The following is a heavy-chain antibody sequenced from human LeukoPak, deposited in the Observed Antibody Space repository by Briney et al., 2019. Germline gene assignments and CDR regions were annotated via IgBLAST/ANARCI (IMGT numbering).Heavy chain of an antibody. D-gene: IGHD6-19*01. CDR2: ISYDGSNK. CDR1: GFTFSSYA. CDR3: ARGPRQWLVPRGAFDI. V-gene: IGHV3-30-3*01. Sequence: GRSLRLSCAASGFTFSSYAMHWVRQAPGKGLEWVAVISYDGSNKYYADSVKGRFTISGDNSKNTLYLQMNSLRAEDTAVYYCARGPRQWLVPRGAFDIWGQGTMVTVSS. J-gene: IGHJ3*02.